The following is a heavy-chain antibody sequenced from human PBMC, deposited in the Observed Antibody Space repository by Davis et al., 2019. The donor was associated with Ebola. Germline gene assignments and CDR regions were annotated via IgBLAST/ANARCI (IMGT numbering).Heavy chain of an antibody. D-gene: IGHD6-13*01. CDR1: GYSFTSYW. CDR3: ARIGIAAAGRRARYYYGMDV. V-gene: IGHV5-51*01. CDR2: IYPGDSDT. Sequence: GESLKISCQGSGYSFTSYWIGWVRQMPGKGLEWMGIIYPGDSDTRYSPSFQGQVTISADKSISTAYLQWSSLKASDTAMYYCARIGIAAAGRRARYYYGMDVWGQGTTVTVSS. J-gene: IGHJ6*02.